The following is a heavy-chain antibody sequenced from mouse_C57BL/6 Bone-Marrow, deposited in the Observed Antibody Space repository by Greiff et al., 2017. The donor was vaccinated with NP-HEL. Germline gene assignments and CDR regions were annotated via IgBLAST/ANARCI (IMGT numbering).Heavy chain of an antibody. CDR3: ARGATVVATMDYFDY. CDR2: INPGSGGT. CDR1: GYAFTNYL. J-gene: IGHJ2*01. V-gene: IGHV1-54*01. D-gene: IGHD1-1*01. Sequence: QVKLQQSGAELVRPGTSVKVSCKASGYAFTNYLIEWVKQRPGQGLEWIGVINPGSGGTNYNEKFKGKATLTADKSSSTAYMQLSSLTSEDSAVYFCARGATVVATMDYFDYWGQGTTLTVSS.